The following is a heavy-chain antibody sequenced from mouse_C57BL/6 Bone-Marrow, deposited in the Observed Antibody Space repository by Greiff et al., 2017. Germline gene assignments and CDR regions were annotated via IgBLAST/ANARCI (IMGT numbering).Heavy chain of an antibody. V-gene: IGHV5-9*01. CDR3: ARRGLYGSSPWFAY. CDR1: GFTFSSYT. J-gene: IGHJ3*01. Sequence: EVHLVESGGGLVKPGGSLKLSCAASGFTFSSYTMSWVRQTPEKRLEWVATISGGGGNTYYPDSVKGRFTISRDNAKNTLYLPMSSLRSEDTALYYCARRGLYGSSPWFAYWGQGTLVTVSA. D-gene: IGHD1-1*01. CDR2: ISGGGGNT.